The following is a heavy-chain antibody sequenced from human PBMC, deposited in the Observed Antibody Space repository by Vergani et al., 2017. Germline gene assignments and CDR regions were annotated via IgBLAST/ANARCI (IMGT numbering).Heavy chain of an antibody. CDR3: AKDLGTSSGGGWFDP. Sequence: EVQLEESGGDLVLPGRSLRLSCVASGFTSAGYAMHWVRQAPGKGLEWVSGISWNSNSIGYADSVKGRFTISRDNAKNSLYLQMNSLRAEDTALYYCAKDLGTSSGGGWFDPWGQGTLVTVSS. V-gene: IGHV3-9*02. J-gene: IGHJ5*02. D-gene: IGHD6-6*01. CDR2: ISWNSNSI. CDR1: GFTSAGYA.